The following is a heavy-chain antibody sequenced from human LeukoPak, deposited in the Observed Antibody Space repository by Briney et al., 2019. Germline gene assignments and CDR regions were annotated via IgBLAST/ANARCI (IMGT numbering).Heavy chain of an antibody. CDR3: ARDAGDIVLMVYASADYYYYGMDV. J-gene: IGHJ6*02. V-gene: IGHV1-18*01. Sequence: VASAKVSCKASGYTFTSYGISWVRQAPGQGLEWMGWISAYNGNTNYAQKLQGRVTMTTDTSTSTAYMELRSLRSDDTAVYYCARDAGDIVLMVYASADYYYYGMDVWGQGTTVTVSS. D-gene: IGHD2-8*01. CDR1: GYTFTSYG. CDR2: ISAYNGNT.